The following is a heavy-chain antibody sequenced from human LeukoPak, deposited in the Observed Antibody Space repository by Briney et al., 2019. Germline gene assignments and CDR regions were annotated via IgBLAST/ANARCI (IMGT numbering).Heavy chain of an antibody. V-gene: IGHV4-38-2*02. J-gene: IGHJ6*03. CDR2: IYHSGST. CDR3: ARGIRYCSGGSCYGTRLGYYYYMDV. D-gene: IGHD2-15*01. CDR1: GYSISSGYY. Sequence: SETLSLTCTVSGYSISSGYYWGWLRQPPGKGLEWFGSIYHSGSTNYNPSLKSRVTISVDTSKNQFSLKLSSVTAADTAVYYCARGIRYCSGGSCYGTRLGYYYYMDVWGKGTTVTISS.